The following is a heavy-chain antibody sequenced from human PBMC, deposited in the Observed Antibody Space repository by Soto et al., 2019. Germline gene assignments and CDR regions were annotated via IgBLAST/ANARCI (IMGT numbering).Heavy chain of an antibody. J-gene: IGHJ4*02. V-gene: IGHV1-8*01. D-gene: IGHD3-22*01. CDR2: MNPNSGNT. CDR1: GYTFTSYD. CDR3: ARGLPTDDSSGYYYRDLEY. Sequence: ASVKVSCKASGYTFTSYDINWVRQATGQGLEWMGWMNPNSGNTGYAQKFQGRVTMTRNTSISTAYMELSSLRSEDTAVYYCARGLPTDDSSGYYYRDLEYWGQGTLVSVSS.